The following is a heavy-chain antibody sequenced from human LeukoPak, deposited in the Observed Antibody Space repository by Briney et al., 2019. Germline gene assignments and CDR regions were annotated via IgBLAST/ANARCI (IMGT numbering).Heavy chain of an antibody. CDR1: GGSFSGYY. Sequence: SETLSLTCAVYGGSFSGYYWSWIRQPPGKGLEWIGEINHSGSTNYNPPLKSRVTISVDTSKNQFSLKLSSVTAADTAVYYCAREGCSGGSCYDYWGQGTLVTVSS. CDR2: INHSGST. D-gene: IGHD2-15*01. CDR3: AREGCSGGSCYDY. J-gene: IGHJ4*02. V-gene: IGHV4-34*01.